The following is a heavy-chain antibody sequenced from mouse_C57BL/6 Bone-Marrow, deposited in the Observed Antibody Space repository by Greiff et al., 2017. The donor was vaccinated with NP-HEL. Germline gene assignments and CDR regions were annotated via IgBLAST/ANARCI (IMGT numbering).Heavy chain of an antibody. J-gene: IGHJ3*01. Sequence: VQLQQSGAELVKPGASVKISCKASGYEFSNYWMNWVKQRPGKGLEWIGQINPGDGDTNYNGKFKDKATLTAVKSSSTAYMQLSRLTSEDSSVYFCAREAYWGQGTLVTVSA. V-gene: IGHV1-80*01. CDR2: INPGDGDT. CDR3: AREAY. CDR1: GYEFSNYW.